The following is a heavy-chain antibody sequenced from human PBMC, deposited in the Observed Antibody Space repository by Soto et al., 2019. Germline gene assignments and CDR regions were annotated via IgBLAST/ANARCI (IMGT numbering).Heavy chain of an antibody. Sequence: SETLSLTCTVSGGSISRYFYIWVRQPPGKGLEWIGSVYYTGTTDYNPSLKSRVTISVNTSKTQFSLNLRSVTAADTAVYYCARDLAAVPRAFDYWGRGTMVTVSS. D-gene: IGHD6-13*01. J-gene: IGHJ4*02. CDR1: GGSISRYF. CDR3: ARDLAAVPRAFDY. CDR2: VYYTGTT. V-gene: IGHV4-59*01.